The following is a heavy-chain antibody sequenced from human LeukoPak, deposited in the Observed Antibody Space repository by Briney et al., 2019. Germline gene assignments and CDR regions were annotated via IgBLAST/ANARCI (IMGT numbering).Heavy chain of an antibody. D-gene: IGHD3-9*01. Sequence: ASVKVSCKASGYTFTGYYIHWVRQAPGQGLEWMGWINPNSGGTNYAQKFQGRVTMTRDTSISTAYRELSRLRSDDTAVYYCARVGLRYFDWLLYQLWGQGTLVTVSS. J-gene: IGHJ4*02. CDR1: GYTFTGYY. CDR2: INPNSGGT. V-gene: IGHV1-2*02. CDR3: ARVGLRYFDWLLYQL.